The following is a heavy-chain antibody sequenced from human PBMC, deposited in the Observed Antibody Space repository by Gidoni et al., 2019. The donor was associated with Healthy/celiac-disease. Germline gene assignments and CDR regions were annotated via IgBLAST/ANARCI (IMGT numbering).Heavy chain of an antibody. CDR3: AKDPGIYYDSSGYFDY. CDR1: GVTFRSYG. V-gene: IGHV3-30*18. Sequence: QVQLVESGGGVVQPGRSLRLSCAASGVTFRSYGMHWVRQAPGKGLEWVAVISYDGSNKYYADSVKGRFTISRDNSKNTLYLQMNSLRAEDTAVYYCAKDPGIYYDSSGYFDYWGQGTLVTVSS. D-gene: IGHD3-22*01. CDR2: ISYDGSNK. J-gene: IGHJ4*02.